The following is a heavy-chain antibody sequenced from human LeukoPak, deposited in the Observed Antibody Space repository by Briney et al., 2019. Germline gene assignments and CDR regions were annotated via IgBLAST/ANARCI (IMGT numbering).Heavy chain of an antibody. J-gene: IGHJ4*02. Sequence: GGSLRLSCAASGFTFRSYSMNWVRQAPGKGLEWVSSISSSSSYIYYADSVKGRFTISRDNAKNSLYLQMNSLRAEDTAVYYCARERLDSGWYIDYWGQGTLVTVSS. V-gene: IGHV3-21*01. CDR2: ISSSSSYI. D-gene: IGHD6-19*01. CDR3: ARERLDSGWYIDY. CDR1: GFTFRSYS.